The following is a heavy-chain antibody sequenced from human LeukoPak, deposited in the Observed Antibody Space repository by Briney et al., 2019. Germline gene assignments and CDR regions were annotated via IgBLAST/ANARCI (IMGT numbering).Heavy chain of an antibody. CDR3: ASTRDGWTPKEFDY. V-gene: IGHV4-39*01. CDR2: IYYSGST. D-gene: IGHD5-24*01. CDR1: GGSISSSSYY. J-gene: IGHJ4*02. Sequence: PSETLSLTCTVSGGSISSSSYYWGWIRQPPGKGLEWIGSIYYSGSTYYNPSLKSRVTISVDTSKNQFSLKLSSVTAADTAVYYCASTRDGWTPKEFDYWGQGTLVTVSS.